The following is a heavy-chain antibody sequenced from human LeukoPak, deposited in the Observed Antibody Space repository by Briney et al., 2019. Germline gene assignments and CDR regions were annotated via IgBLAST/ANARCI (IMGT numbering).Heavy chain of an antibody. CDR1: GFTFSSYW. J-gene: IGHJ6*02. CDR3: ARDWILDGDYALYGMDV. CDR2: IKQDGSEK. V-gene: IGHV3-7*01. Sequence: PGGSLRLSCAASGFTFSSYWMSWVRQAPGKGLEWVANIKQDGSEKYYVDSVKGRFTISRDNAKNSLYLQMNSLRAEDTAVYYCARDWILDGDYALYGMDVWSQGTTVTVSS. D-gene: IGHD4-17*01.